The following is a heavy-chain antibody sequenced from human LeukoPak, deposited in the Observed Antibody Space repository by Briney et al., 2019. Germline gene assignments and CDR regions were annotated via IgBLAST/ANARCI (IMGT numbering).Heavy chain of an antibody. CDR3: ARTTRGSS. Sequence: GSSVKVSCKASRGTFSSYSINWVRQAPGQGLEWMGGIIPIFGTTNYAQKFQGRVTMTRDTSISTTYMELSRLRSDDTAVYYCARTTRGSSWGQGTLVTVSS. CDR1: RGTFSSYS. CDR2: IIPIFGTT. V-gene: IGHV1-69*05. J-gene: IGHJ4*02. D-gene: IGHD4-11*01.